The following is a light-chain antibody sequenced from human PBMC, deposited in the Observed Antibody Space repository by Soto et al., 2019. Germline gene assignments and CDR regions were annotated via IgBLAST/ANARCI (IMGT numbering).Light chain of an antibody. Sequence: QSALTQPASVSGSPGQAITVSCTGSSGDVGTYNLVSWYQQHPGKAPKLIIYGGNKRPSGVSDRFSGSQSGDTASLTISGRQTEDEADYYCCSCANYNTFVVFGGGTKVTVL. J-gene: IGLJ3*02. CDR2: GGN. V-gene: IGLV2-23*03. CDR1: SGDVGTYNL. CDR3: CSCANYNTFVV.